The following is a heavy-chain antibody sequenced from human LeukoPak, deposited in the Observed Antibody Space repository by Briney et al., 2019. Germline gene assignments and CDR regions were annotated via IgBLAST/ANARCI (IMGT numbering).Heavy chain of an antibody. CDR2: ISSSSSYI. D-gene: IGHD6-13*01. J-gene: IGHJ2*01. Sequence: AGSLRLSCAASGFTFSSYSMNWVRQAPGKGLEWVSSISSSSSYIYYADSVKGRFTISRDNAKNSLYLQMNSLRAEDTAVYYCAREASSSWSYWYFDLWGRGTLVTVSS. V-gene: IGHV3-21*01. CDR1: GFTFSSYS. CDR3: AREASSSWSYWYFDL.